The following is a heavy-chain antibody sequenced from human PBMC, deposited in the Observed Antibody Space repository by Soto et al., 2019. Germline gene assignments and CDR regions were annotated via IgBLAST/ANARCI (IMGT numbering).Heavy chain of an antibody. J-gene: IGHJ4*02. CDR2: IYYGGSA. D-gene: IGHD2-8*01. CDR3: SRGGHCTDGVCSALDY. CDR1: GGSFSTYY. Sequence: QVQLQQLGPGLVKPSETLSLTCTVSGGSFSTYYWSWIRQPPGKGLEWIGYIYYGGSANYNPSLESRVTISLDRSKKQSSLRLNSVTAADTAVYYCSRGGHCTDGVCSALDYWGQGTLVTVSS. V-gene: IGHV4-59*08.